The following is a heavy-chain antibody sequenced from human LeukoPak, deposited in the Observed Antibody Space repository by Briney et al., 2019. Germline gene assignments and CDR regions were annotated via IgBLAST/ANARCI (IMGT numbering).Heavy chain of an antibody. Sequence: ASVKVSCKASGYTFTSYAMHWVRQAPGQRLEWMGWINAGNGNTKYSQKFQGRVTITRDTSASTAYMELSSLRSEDTAVYYCARVPDYGDYVMGYFDYWGQGTLVTVSS. J-gene: IGHJ4*02. CDR2: INAGNGNT. V-gene: IGHV1-3*01. D-gene: IGHD4-17*01. CDR1: GYTFTSYA. CDR3: ARVPDYGDYVMGYFDY.